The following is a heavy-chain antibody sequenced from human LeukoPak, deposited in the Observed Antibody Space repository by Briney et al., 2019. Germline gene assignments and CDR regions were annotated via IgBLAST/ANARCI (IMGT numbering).Heavy chain of an antibody. Sequence: GGSLRLFCAASGFTFNSYWMSWVRQAPGKGLEWVANIKQDGSEKYYVDSVKGRSTISRDNAKNSLYLQMNSLRAEDTAVYYCARDGTQWELSIAFDIWGQGTMVTVSS. D-gene: IGHD1-26*01. V-gene: IGHV3-7*03. CDR3: ARDGTQWELSIAFDI. CDR1: GFTFNSYW. CDR2: IKQDGSEK. J-gene: IGHJ3*02.